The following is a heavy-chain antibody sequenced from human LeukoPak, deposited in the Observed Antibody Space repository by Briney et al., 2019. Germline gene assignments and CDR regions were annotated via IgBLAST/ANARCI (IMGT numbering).Heavy chain of an antibody. Sequence: SVKVSCKASGGTFSSYAISWVRQAPGQGLEWMGGIIPIFGTANYAQKFQGRVTITTDESTSTAYMELSSLRSEDTAVYYCAGPTVVTNWQDYYGMDVWGQGTTVTVSS. CDR1: GGTFSSYA. D-gene: IGHD4-23*01. V-gene: IGHV1-69*05. J-gene: IGHJ6*02. CDR2: IIPIFGTA. CDR3: AGPTVVTNWQDYYGMDV.